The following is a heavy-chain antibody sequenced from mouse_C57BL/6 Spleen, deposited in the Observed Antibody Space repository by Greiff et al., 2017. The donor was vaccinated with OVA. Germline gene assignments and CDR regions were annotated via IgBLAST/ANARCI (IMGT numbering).Heavy chain of an antibody. CDR3: ARGTTVVAEDLYWYFDV. V-gene: IGHV8-12*01. CDR2: IYWDDDK. D-gene: IGHD1-1*01. Sequence: QVQLKQSGPGILQSSQTLSLTCSFSGFSLSTSGMGVSWIRQPSGKGLEWLAHIYWDDDKRYNPSLKSRLTISKDTSRNQVFLKITSVDTADTATYYCARGTTVVAEDLYWYFDVWGTGTTVTVSS. CDR1: GFSLSTSGMG. J-gene: IGHJ1*03.